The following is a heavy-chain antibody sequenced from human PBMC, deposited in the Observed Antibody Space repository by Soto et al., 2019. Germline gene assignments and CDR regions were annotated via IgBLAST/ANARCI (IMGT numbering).Heavy chain of an antibody. J-gene: IGHJ6*02. D-gene: IGHD3-9*01. V-gene: IGHV3-30-3*01. Sequence: CVIQATAKGLEWVAVISYDGSNKYYADSVKGRLTISRDNSKNTLYLQMNSLRAEDTAVYYCARARNPPVPKYYDILTGPDYYYGMDVWGQGTTVTVSS. CDR2: ISYDGSNK. CDR3: ARARNPPVPKYYDILTGPDYYYGMDV.